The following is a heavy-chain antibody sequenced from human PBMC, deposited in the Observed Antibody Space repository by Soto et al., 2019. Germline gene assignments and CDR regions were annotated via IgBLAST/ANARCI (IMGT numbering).Heavy chain of an antibody. J-gene: IGHJ5*02. CDR1: GFTFSSYA. CDR2: ISGSGGST. Sequence: GGSLRLSCAASGFTFSSYAMSWVCQAPGKGLEWVSAISGSGGSTYYADSVKGRFTISRDNSKNTLYLQMNSLRAEDTAVYYCAKGPTSIAARPTWFDPWGQGTLVTVSS. V-gene: IGHV3-23*01. D-gene: IGHD6-6*01. CDR3: AKGPTSIAARPTWFDP.